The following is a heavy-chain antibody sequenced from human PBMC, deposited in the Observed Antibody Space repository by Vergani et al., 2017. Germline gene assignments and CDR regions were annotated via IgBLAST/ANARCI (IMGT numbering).Heavy chain of an antibody. CDR2: IKSKTYGGTV. J-gene: IGHJ4*02. V-gene: IGHV3-15*01. D-gene: IGHD3-22*01. Sequence: EVQLVESGGGLVKPGGSLRLSCAASGFTFSNAWMSWVRQAPGKGLEWVGRIKSKTYGGTVDYAAPVKGRFTISRDDSKNTLYLQMNSLKTEDTAVYYCTRPNYYDSSGYTRFDYWGQGTLVTVSS. CDR3: TRPNYYDSSGYTRFDY. CDR1: GFTFSNAW.